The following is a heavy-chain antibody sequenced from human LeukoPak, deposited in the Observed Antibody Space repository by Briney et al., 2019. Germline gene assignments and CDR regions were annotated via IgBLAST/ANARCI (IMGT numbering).Heavy chain of an antibody. D-gene: IGHD2-21*02. CDR1: GFTFSSYS. CDR2: ISSSSSYI. CDR3: ARGDRDAFDI. V-gene: IGHV3-21*01. J-gene: IGHJ3*02. Sequence: GGSLRLSCAASGFTFSSYSMNWVRQAPGKGLEWVSSISSSSSYIYYADSVEGRFTISRDNAKNSLYLQMNSLRAEDTAVYYCARGDRDAFDIWGQGTMVTISS.